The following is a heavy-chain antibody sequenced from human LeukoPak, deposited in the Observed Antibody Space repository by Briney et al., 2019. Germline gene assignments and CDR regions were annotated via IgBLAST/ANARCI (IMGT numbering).Heavy chain of an antibody. D-gene: IGHD7-27*01. CDR3: ARSPYWGGDY. CDR1: GFTFSSNG. CDR2: ILYDGR. Sequence: GGSLRLSCAASGFTFSSNGIHWVRQAPGKGLEWVAFILYDGRYYADSVKGRFTISRDNSKNTLYLQMDSLRAEDTAVYYCARSPYWGGDYWGQGTLVTVSS. J-gene: IGHJ4*02. V-gene: IGHV3-30*19.